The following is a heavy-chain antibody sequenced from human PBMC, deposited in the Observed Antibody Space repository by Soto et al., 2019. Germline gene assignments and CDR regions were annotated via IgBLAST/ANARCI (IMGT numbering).Heavy chain of an antibody. Sequence: QLQLQESGPGLVKPSETLSLTCTVSGGSISSSSYYWGWIRQPPGKGLEWIGSIYYSGSTYYNPSLKSRVTISVDTSKNQFSLKLSSVTAADTAVYYCARRGGVGATTYDYWGQGTLVTDSS. CDR1: GGSISSSSYY. J-gene: IGHJ4*02. CDR3: ARRGGVGATTYDY. D-gene: IGHD1-26*01. CDR2: IYYSGST. V-gene: IGHV4-39*01.